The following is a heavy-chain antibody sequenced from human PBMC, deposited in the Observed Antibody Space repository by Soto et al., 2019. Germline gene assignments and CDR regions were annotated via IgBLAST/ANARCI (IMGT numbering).Heavy chain of an antibody. CDR2: IYSEGTP. Sequence: PGGSLRLSCAASGFTVGSNYMSWVRQAPGKGLEWVSVIYSEGTPYYADSVKGRFTISRENSNNTLYLRMNNLRAEDTAVYYCARSTYYDILTGSYYYYAMDVWGQGTTVTVSS. D-gene: IGHD3-9*01. CDR1: GFTVGSNY. J-gene: IGHJ6*02. CDR3: ARSTYYDILTGSYYYYAMDV. V-gene: IGHV3-53*01.